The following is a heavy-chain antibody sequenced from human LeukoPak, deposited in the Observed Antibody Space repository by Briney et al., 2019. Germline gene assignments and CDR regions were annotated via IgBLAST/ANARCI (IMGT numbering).Heavy chain of an antibody. V-gene: IGHV3-23*01. D-gene: IGHD3-22*01. CDR1: GFTFSSYA. Sequence: PGGSLRLSCAASGFTFSSYAMSWVRQAPGKGLEWVSTIHGSGGTTYYADFVRGRFTISRDNSKNTLYLQLNSLGAEDTAVYYCAKGGAYYYDRSGYLQLFDYWGQGTLVTVSS. J-gene: IGHJ4*02. CDR3: AKGGAYYYDRSGYLQLFDY. CDR2: IHGSGGTT.